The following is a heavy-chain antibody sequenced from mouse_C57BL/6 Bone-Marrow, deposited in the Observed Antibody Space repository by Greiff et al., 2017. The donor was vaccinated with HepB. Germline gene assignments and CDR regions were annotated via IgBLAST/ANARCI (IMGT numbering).Heavy chain of an antibody. CDR2: ISDGGSYT. CDR3: ARDQDGYYYFDY. D-gene: IGHD2-3*01. Sequence: EVQLVESGGGLVKPGGSLKLSCAASGFTFSSYAMSWVRQTPEKRLEWVATISDGGSYTYYPDNVKGRFTISRDNAKNNLYLQMSHLKSEDTAMYYCARDQDGYYYFDYWGQGTTLTVSS. V-gene: IGHV5-4*01. CDR1: GFTFSSYA. J-gene: IGHJ2*01.